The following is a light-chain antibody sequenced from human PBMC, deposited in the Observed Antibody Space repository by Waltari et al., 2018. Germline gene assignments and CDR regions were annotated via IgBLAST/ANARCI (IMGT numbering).Light chain of an antibody. CDR2: GAS. Sequence: EIVLTQSPDTLSLSPGEGATLSCRASQAVITNSLAWYQPRPGQAPRLLIYGASNRATGIPDRVSGSGSGTDFTLTISSLEPEDFAVYYCQQYSGSPRTFGQGTKVEI. J-gene: IGKJ1*01. V-gene: IGKV3-20*01. CDR3: QQYSGSPRT. CDR1: QAVITNS.